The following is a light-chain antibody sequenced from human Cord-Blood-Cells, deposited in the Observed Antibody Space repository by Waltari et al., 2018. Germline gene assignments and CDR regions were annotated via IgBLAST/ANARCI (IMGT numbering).Light chain of an antibody. V-gene: IGKV1-5*01. CDR2: DAS. Sequence: DIQMTQSPSTLSASVGDRVTITCRASQSISSWLAWYQQKPGKAPKLLIYDASSFESGVPSRFSGSGSGTEFTLTISSLQPDDFATYYCQQYNSYSRWTFGQGTKVEIK. CDR1: QSISSW. CDR3: QQYNSYSRWT. J-gene: IGKJ1*01.